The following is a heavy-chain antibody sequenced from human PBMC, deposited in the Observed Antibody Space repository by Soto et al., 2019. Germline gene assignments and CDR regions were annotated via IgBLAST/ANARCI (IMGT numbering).Heavy chain of an antibody. CDR3: ARRNIVARVGGVWFDP. V-gene: IGHV4-31*03. CDR2: IYYSGST. Sequence: LSLTCTVSGGSISSGGYYWSWIRQHPGKGLEWIGYIYYSGSTYYNPSLKSRVTISVDTSKNQFSLKLSSVTAADTAVYYCARRNIVARVGGVWFDPWGQGTLVTVSS. D-gene: IGHD5-12*01. J-gene: IGHJ5*02. CDR1: GGSISSGGYY.